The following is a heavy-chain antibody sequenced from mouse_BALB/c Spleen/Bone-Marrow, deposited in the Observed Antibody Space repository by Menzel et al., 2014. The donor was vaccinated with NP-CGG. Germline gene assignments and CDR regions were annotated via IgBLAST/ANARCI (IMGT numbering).Heavy chain of an antibody. CDR2: INPESSTI. CDR1: GFDFSRYW. V-gene: IGHV4-1*02. J-gene: IGHJ2*01. Sequence: EVQLQQSGGGLVQPGGSLKLSCAASGFDFSRYWMSWVRQAPGKGLEWIGEINPESSTINYTPSLKDKFIISRDNAKNTLYLQMSKVRSGDTALYFCARLGYYGYFDYWGQGTTLTVSS. CDR3: ARLGYYGYFDY. D-gene: IGHD2-3*01.